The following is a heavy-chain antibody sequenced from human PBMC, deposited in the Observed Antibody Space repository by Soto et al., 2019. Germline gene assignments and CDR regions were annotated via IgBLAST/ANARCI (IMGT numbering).Heavy chain of an antibody. Sequence: SETLSLTCTVSGGSLNSYYWSWLRQPPGKGLEWIGYISYRGRTHYNPSLKSRVTISADTSKNQFSLKMSSVTAADTAVYYWARGYKATAILHWGQGTLVTVSS. CDR3: ARGYKATAILH. J-gene: IGHJ4*02. V-gene: IGHV4-59*01. CDR2: ISYRGRT. CDR1: GGSLNSYY. D-gene: IGHD2-2*02.